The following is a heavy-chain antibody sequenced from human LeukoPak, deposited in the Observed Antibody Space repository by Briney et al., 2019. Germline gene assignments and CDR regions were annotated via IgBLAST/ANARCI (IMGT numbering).Heavy chain of an antibody. D-gene: IGHD6-13*01. Sequence: GGSLRLSCAASGFTFSSYGMSWVRQAPGKGLEWVSAISGSGGSTYYADSVKGRFTISRDNSKNTLYLQMNSLRAEDTAVYYCAKAGGYSSSWYYFDYWGQGTLVTVSS. CDR1: GFTFSSYG. CDR2: ISGSGGST. V-gene: IGHV3-23*01. J-gene: IGHJ4*02. CDR3: AKAGGYSSSWYYFDY.